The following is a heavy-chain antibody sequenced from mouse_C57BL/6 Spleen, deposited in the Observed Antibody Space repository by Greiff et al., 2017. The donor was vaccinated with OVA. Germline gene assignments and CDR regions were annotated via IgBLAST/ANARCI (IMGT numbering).Heavy chain of an antibody. J-gene: IGHJ2*01. CDR1: GYTFTDYY. D-gene: IGHD1-1*01. Sequence: VQLQQSGAELVRPGASVKLSCKASGYTFTDYYINWVKQRPGQGLEWIARIYPGSGNTYYNEKFKGKATLTAEESSSTAYMQLSSLTSEDSAVYFCARETTVVAKEVYFDYWGQGTTLTVSS. V-gene: IGHV1-76*01. CDR3: ARETTVVAKEVYFDY. CDR2: IYPGSGNT.